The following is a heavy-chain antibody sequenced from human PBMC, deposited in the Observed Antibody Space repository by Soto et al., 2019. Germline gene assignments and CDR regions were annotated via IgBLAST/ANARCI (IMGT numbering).Heavy chain of an antibody. D-gene: IGHD1-26*01. CDR3: AREVAIGSHPDY. J-gene: IGHJ4*02. V-gene: IGHV1-46*01. CDR2: INPSGGST. Sequence: QVQLVQSGAEVKKPGASVKVSCKASGYTFTSYYMHWVRQAPGQGLEWMGIINPSGGSTSYAQKFQGSGTMTRVTSTGTVYVELSSLRSEDTAVYYCAREVAIGSHPDYWGQGTLVTVSS. CDR1: GYTFTSYY.